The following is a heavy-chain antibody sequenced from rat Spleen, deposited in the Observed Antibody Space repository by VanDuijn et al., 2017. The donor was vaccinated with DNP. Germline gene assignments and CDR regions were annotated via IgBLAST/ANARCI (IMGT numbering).Heavy chain of an antibody. Sequence: EVQLQESGPGLLKPSQSLSLTCSVTGYSITSSSRWNWIRKFPGNKLEWMGYINSAGSTNYNPSLKSRISITRDTSKNQFFLQVNSVTTEDTATYYCARWSNFFDYWGHGVMVTVSS. CDR3: ARWSNFFDY. J-gene: IGHJ2*01. CDR1: GYSITSSSR. CDR2: INSAGST. V-gene: IGHV3-3*01.